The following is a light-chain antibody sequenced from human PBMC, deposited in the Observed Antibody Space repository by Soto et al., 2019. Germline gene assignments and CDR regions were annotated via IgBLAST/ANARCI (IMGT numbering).Light chain of an antibody. V-gene: IGKV3-20*01. CDR1: QSVVTR. Sequence: EILLTQSPDTLSLSPVDRARLAFMAAQSVVTRLAWYQHKTGQAPRLLISGASSRATGIPDRFTGSGSETSFTLTIRRLEPEDFALHPCQHYQSGHPINCGQGTRREIK. CDR2: GAS. CDR3: QHYQSGHPIN. J-gene: IGKJ5*01.